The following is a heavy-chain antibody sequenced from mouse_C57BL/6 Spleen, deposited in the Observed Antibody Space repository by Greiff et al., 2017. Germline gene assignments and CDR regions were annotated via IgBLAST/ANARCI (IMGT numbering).Heavy chain of an antibody. Sequence: EVQLQQSGPELVKPGASVKISCKASGYTFTDYYMNWVKQSHGKSLEWIGDINPNNGGTSYNQKFKGKATLTVDKSSSTAYMELRSLTSEDSAVYYCAREDSTTVPPAWFAYWGQGTLVTVSA. CDR2: INPNNGGT. J-gene: IGHJ3*01. CDR3: AREDSTTVPPAWFAY. V-gene: IGHV1-26*01. D-gene: IGHD1-1*01. CDR1: GYTFTDYY.